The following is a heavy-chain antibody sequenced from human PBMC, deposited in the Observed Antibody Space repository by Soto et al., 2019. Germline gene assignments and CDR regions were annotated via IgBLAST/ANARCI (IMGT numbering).Heavy chain of an antibody. J-gene: IGHJ6*02. CDR3: ARDGGVLGELNYYYYGMDV. CDR2: IYYSGST. V-gene: IGHV4-59*01. Sequence: SETLSLTCTVSGGSISSYYWSWIRQPPGKGLEWIGYIYYSGSTNYNPSLKSRVTISVDTSKNQFSLKLSSVTAADTAVYYCARDGGVLGELNYYYYGMDVWGQGTTVTVSS. D-gene: IGHD3-16*01. CDR1: GGSISSYY.